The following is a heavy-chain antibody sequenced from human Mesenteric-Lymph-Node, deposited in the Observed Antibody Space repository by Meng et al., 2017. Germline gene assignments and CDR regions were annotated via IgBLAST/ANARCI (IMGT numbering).Heavy chain of an antibody. J-gene: IGHJ4*02. Sequence: GESLKISCAASGFTFSSYAMHWVRQAPGKGLEWVAVISYDGSNKYYADSVKGRFTISRDNSKNTLYLQMNSLRAEDTAVYYCARDDSYGDYYDYWGQGTLVTVSS. CDR3: ARDDSYGDYYDY. CDR1: GFTFSSYA. D-gene: IGHD4-17*01. CDR2: ISYDGSNK. V-gene: IGHV3-30*01.